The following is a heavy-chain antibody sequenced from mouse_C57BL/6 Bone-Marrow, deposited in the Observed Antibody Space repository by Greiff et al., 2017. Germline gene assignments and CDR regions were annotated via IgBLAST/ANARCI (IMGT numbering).Heavy chain of an antibody. J-gene: IGHJ4*01. Sequence: EVQLVESGGGLVQPKGSVKLSCAASGFTFNTYAMNWVRQAPGKGLEWVARIRSKSSNSATNYADSVKDRVTISRDDSQSMPYRQMSNLKTEDTAMYYCVRDYYGSRRGGAMDYWGQGTSVTVSS. CDR3: VRDYYGSRRGGAMDY. CDR1: GFTFNTYA. V-gene: IGHV10-3*01. CDR2: IRSKSSNSAT. D-gene: IGHD1-1*01.